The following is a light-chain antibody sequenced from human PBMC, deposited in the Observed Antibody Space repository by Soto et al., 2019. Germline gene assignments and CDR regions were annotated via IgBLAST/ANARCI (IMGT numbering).Light chain of an antibody. Sequence: QSALTQPASLSGSPGQSITISCTGTSSDVGGYDYVSWYQQHPGKAPKLIIYDVSRRPSGVSNRFSGSKSGSTASLTISGLQAEDDADYYCNSYTSSTTLVFGGGTKVTVL. CDR2: DVS. CDR3: NSYTSSTTLV. CDR1: SSDVGGYDY. V-gene: IGLV2-14*03. J-gene: IGLJ2*01.